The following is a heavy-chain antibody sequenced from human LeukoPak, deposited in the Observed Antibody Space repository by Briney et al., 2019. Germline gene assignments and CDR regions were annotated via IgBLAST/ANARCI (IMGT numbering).Heavy chain of an antibody. CDR3: ARVDTAMDEAGSSWDYYYYMDV. V-gene: IGHV4-4*02. J-gene: IGHJ6*03. D-gene: IGHD5-18*01. Sequence: SETLSLTCAVSGGSISSSNWWSWVRQPPGKGLEWIGEIYHSGSTNYNPSLKSRVTISVDKSKNQFSLKLSSVTAADTAVYYCARVDTAMDEAGSSWDYYYYMDVWGKGTTVTVSS. CDR2: IYHSGST. CDR1: GGSISSSNW.